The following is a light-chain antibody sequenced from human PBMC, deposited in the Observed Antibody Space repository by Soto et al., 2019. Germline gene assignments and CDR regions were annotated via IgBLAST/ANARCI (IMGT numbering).Light chain of an antibody. CDR3: NSYTSSSTWV. CDR1: SSDVGGYNF. Sequence: QSALTQPASVSGSPGQSITISCTGTSSDVGGYNFVSWYQQHPGKVPKLIIYEVSNRPSGVSNRFSGSKSGNTASLTISGLQAEDEADYYCNSYTSSSTWVFGGGTKVTVL. V-gene: IGLV2-14*01. CDR2: EVS. J-gene: IGLJ3*02.